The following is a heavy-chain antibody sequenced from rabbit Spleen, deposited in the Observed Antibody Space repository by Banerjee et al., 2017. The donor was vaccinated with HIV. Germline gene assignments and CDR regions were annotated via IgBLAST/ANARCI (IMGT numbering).Heavy chain of an antibody. V-gene: IGHV1S45*01. CDR3: ARDKNDGYGYADL. J-gene: IGHJ4*01. CDR1: GFDFSGESL. D-gene: IGHD6-1*01. CDR2: TILGSGGNL. Sequence: QEQLEESGGDLVKPGASLTLTCTASGFDFSGESLMWWVRQAPGKGLEWIGCTILGSGGNLWYASWVNGRFTISKTSSTTVTLHMTSLTAADTATYFCARDKNDGYGYADLWGPGTLVTVS.